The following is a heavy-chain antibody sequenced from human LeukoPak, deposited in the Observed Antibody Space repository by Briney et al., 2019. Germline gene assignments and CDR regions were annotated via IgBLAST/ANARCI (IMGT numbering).Heavy chain of an antibody. Sequence: GGSLRLSCAASGFTFSNHAMHWVRQAPGKGLEWVAVIWYDRGDKYYADAVKGRFTISRDDSKNTLYLQIKSLRAEDTAVYYCARDKWGNGWTGSIDNWGQGTLVTVSA. V-gene: IGHV3-33*01. CDR1: GFTFSNHA. CDR2: IWYDRGDK. CDR3: ARDKWGNGWTGSIDN. D-gene: IGHD6-19*01. J-gene: IGHJ4*02.